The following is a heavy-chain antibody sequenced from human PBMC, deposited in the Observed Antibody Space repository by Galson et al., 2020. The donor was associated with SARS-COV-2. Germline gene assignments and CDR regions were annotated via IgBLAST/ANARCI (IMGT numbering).Heavy chain of an antibody. V-gene: IGHV4-61*02. D-gene: IGHD3-3*01. CDR3: ARGNSPCVTIFGVLTGTCGMDV. Sequence: SETLSLTCTVSGASISSGSYYWSWIRQPAGKGLEWIGRIYKSGNTNYNPSLWSQVTISVDTSKNQFSLKLTSVTAADTAVYYCARGNSPCVTIFGVLTGTCGMDVWGQGTMVTVSS. J-gene: IGHJ3*01. CDR2: IYKSGNT. CDR1: GASISSGSYY.